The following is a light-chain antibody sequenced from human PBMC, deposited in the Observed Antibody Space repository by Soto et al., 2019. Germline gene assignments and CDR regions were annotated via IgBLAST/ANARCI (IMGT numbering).Light chain of an antibody. Sequence: EIVLTQSPGTLSLSPGERATLSCRASQSISRYLAWYQQKPGQGPRLLIYDASTRATGIPARFSGSGSGTDFTLTISSLEPEDFALYYCQQRSNWPPLITYGQGTRLEIK. J-gene: IGKJ5*01. CDR3: QQRSNWPPLIT. CDR1: QSISRY. V-gene: IGKV3-11*01. CDR2: DAS.